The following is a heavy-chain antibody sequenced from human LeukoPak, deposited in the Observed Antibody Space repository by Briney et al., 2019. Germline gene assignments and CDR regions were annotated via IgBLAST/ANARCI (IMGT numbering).Heavy chain of an antibody. CDR1: GYTFTGYY. Sequence: GASVKVSCKASGYTFTGYYMHWVRQAPGQGLEWMGWINPNSGGTNYAQKFQGRVTMTRDTSISTAYMELSRLRSDDTAVYYCARVDGDYTSSGDYWGQGTLVTVSS. D-gene: IGHD4-17*01. V-gene: IGHV1-2*02. J-gene: IGHJ4*02. CDR2: INPNSGGT. CDR3: ARVDGDYTSSGDY.